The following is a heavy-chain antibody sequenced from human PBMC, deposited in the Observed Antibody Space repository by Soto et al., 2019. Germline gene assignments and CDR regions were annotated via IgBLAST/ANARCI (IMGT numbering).Heavy chain of an antibody. V-gene: IGHV3-74*01. CDR2: INRVGSAT. CDR3: TRGLGGVNMDV. J-gene: IGHJ6*02. CDR1: GFTFSSYW. D-gene: IGHD1-26*01. Sequence: PGGSLRLSCAASGFTFSSYWMHWVRQVPGKGLLWVSRINRVGSATSYADSVKGRFTISRDNAKNTLYLEMNSLRAEDTALYYCTRGLGGVNMDVWGQGTTVTVSS.